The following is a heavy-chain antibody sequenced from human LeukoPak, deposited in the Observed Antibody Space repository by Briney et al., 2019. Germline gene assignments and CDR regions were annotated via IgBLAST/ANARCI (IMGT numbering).Heavy chain of an antibody. D-gene: IGHD4-17*01. CDR3: ARGSNDYRDYSFDY. Sequence: SQTLSLTCAISGDSVSSNSAAWNWIRQSPSRGLEWLGRTYYRSKWSNNYAVSAKTRITINSDTSKNQFALQLNSVTPEDTAVYYCARGSNDYRDYSFDYWGQGTLVTVSS. CDR1: GDSVSSNSAA. CDR2: TYYRSKWSN. V-gene: IGHV6-1*01. J-gene: IGHJ4*02.